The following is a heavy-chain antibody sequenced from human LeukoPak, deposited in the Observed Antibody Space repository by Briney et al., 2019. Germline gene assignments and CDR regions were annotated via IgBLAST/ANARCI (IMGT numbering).Heavy chain of an antibody. CDR2: ISNDRSNK. V-gene: IGHV3-30*04. J-gene: IGHJ4*02. CDR3: ARGYFDWLPYDY. CDR1: GFTFYNYA. D-gene: IGHD3-9*01. Sequence: GGSLRLSCAASGFTFYNYAMHWVRQAPGKGLEWVTVISNDRSNKYYADSVKGRFTISRDNSKNTLYLQMNSLRAEDTAVYYCARGYFDWLPYDYWGQGTLVTVSS.